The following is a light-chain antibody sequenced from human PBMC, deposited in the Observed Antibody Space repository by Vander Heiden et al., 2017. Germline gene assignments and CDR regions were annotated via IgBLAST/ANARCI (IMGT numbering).Light chain of an antibody. CDR3: CSYAGSYTLV. V-gene: IGLV2-11*01. CDR1: SSDVGGYNY. Sequence: QSALTQPRSVSGSPGQSATISCTGTSSDVGGYNYVSWYQQHPGKAPKLMIYDVSKRPSGVPDRFSGSKSGNTASLTISGLQAEDEADYYCCSYAGSYTLVFGGGTMLTVL. J-gene: IGLJ2*01. CDR2: DVS.